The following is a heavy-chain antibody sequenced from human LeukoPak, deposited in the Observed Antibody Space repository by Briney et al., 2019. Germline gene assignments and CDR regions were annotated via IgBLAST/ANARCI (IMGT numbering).Heavy chain of an antibody. J-gene: IGHJ5*02. Sequence: GGSLRLSCAASGFTFSSYAMSWVRQAPGKGLEWVSAISGSGGSTYYADSVKGRFTISRDNSKDTLYLQVNSLRAEDTAVYYCAKEGGQTGYQNWFDPWGQGTLVTVSS. CDR1: GFTFSSYA. CDR3: AKEGGQTGYQNWFDP. CDR2: ISGSGGST. D-gene: IGHD3-9*01. V-gene: IGHV3-23*01.